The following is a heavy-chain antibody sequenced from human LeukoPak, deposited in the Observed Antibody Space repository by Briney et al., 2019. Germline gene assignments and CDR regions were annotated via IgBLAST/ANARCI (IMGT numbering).Heavy chain of an antibody. V-gene: IGHV4-39*07. J-gene: IGHJ6*03. CDR1: GGSISSSSYY. CDR2: ICYSGST. CDR3: ARGLSSTNPSYYYMDV. Sequence: SETLSLTCTVSGGSISSSSYYWGWIRQPPGKGLEWIGSICYSGSTYYNPSLKSRVTISIDTSKNQFSLKLSSVTAADTAVYYCARGLSSTNPSYYYMDVWGKGTTVTVSS. D-gene: IGHD2-2*01.